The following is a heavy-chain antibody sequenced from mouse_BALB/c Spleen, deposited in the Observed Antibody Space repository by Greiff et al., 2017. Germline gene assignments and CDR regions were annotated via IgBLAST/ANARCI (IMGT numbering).Heavy chain of an antibody. CDR1: GYTFTSYW. CDR3: ASYEAFDGSSYCYAMDY. D-gene: IGHD1-1*01. CDR2: INPSNGRT. J-gene: IGHJ4*01. Sequence: VQLQQPGAELVKPGASVKLSCKASGYTFTSYWMHWVKQRPGQGLEWIGEINPSNGRTNYNEKFKSKATLTVDKSSSTAYMQLSSLTSEDSAVYYCASYEAFDGSSYCYAMDYWGQGTSVTVSS. V-gene: IGHV1S81*02.